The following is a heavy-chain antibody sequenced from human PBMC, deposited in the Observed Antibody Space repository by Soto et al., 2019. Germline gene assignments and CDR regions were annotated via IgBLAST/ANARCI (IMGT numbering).Heavy chain of an antibody. CDR2: ISSSSSTI. D-gene: IGHD3-22*01. V-gene: IGHV3-48*02. J-gene: IGHJ6*01. Sequence: PGGSLRLSCAASGFTFSSYSMNWVRQAPGKGLEWVSYISSSSSTIYYADPVKGRFTISRDNAKNSLYLQMNSLRDEDTAVYFCVRKKTYYYDSSGRMDVWGQRTTVTPSS. CDR1: GFTFSSYS. CDR3: VRKKTYYYDSSGRMDV.